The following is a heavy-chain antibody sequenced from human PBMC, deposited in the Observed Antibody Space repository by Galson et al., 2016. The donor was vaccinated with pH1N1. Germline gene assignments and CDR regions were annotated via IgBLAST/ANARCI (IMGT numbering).Heavy chain of an antibody. D-gene: IGHD2-21*02. CDR2: ILGVFGTT. CDR1: GGIFRGYA. Sequence: SVKVSCKASGGIFRGYAISWVRQAPGQGPEWMGGILGVFGTTKYAQKFQGRVTITADESTTTAYMELSSPRSEDTAIYYCAIMYCGGDCPPGYFDLWGRGTLVTVSS. V-gene: IGHV1-69*13. CDR3: AIMYCGGDCPPGYFDL. J-gene: IGHJ2*01.